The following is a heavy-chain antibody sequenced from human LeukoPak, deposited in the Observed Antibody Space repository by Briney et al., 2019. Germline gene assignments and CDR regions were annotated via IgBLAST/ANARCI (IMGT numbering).Heavy chain of an antibody. Sequence: QTGGSLRLSCAASGSTFSSYWMHWVRQAPGKGLVWVSRINSDGSSTSYADSVKGRFTISRDNAKSTLYLQMNSLRAEDTAVYYCARDLSDFWSGWEYYFDYWGQGTLVTVSS. CDR2: INSDGSST. V-gene: IGHV3-74*01. J-gene: IGHJ4*02. CDR3: ARDLSDFWSGWEYYFDY. D-gene: IGHD3-3*01. CDR1: GSTFSSYW.